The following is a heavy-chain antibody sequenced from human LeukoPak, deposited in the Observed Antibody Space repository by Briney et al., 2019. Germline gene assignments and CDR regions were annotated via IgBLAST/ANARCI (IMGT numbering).Heavy chain of an antibody. V-gene: IGHV1-18*01. CDR1: GYSFITYG. J-gene: IGHJ4*02. Sequence: ASVTVSFKAFGYSFITYGISWVRQAPGQGLEWMGWISAYNRSTDYAQNLQGRVTMTTDTSTSTAYMEMRSLRSDDTAVYYCARPYDSSGYYNYYFDNWGQGTLVTVSS. D-gene: IGHD3-22*01. CDR3: ARPYDSSGYYNYYFDN. CDR2: ISAYNRST.